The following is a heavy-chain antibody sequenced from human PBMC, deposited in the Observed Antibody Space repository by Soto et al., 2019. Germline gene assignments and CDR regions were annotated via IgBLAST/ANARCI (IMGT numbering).Heavy chain of an antibody. Sequence: QLQLQESGSGLVKPSQTLSLTCAVSGGSISSGGYSWSWIRQPPGKGLEWIGYIYHSGSTYYNPSLKSRVTISVDRSKNQFSLKLSSVTAADTAVYYCARGVTIIVGAGFWFDPWGQGTLVTVSS. J-gene: IGHJ5*02. CDR2: IYHSGST. CDR1: GGSISSGGYS. D-gene: IGHD3-22*01. V-gene: IGHV4-30-2*01. CDR3: ARGVTIIVGAGFWFDP.